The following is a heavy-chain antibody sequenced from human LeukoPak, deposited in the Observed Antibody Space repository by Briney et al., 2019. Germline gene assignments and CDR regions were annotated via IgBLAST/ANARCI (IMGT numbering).Heavy chain of an antibody. Sequence: GGSLRLSCTASGFTFGDYAMSWVRQAPGKGLEWVGFIRSKAYGGTTEYAASVKGRFTISRDDSKSIAYLQMNSLKTEDTAVYYYTSGSAYSYGSGSYLVYCGQGTLVTVSS. J-gene: IGHJ4*02. CDR1: GFTFGDYA. CDR3: TSGSAYSYGSGSYLVY. CDR2: IRSKAYGGTT. D-gene: IGHD3-10*01. V-gene: IGHV3-49*04.